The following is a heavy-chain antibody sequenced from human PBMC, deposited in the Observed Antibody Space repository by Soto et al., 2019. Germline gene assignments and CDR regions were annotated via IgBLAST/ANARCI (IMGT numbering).Heavy chain of an antibody. CDR3: ASSHGIAAAGPTGYYFDY. V-gene: IGHV1-69*13. CDR2: IIPIFGTA. Sequence: SVKVSCKASGGTFSSYAISWVRQAPGQGLEWMGGIIPIFGTANYAQKFQGRVTITADESTSTAYMELSSLRSEDTAVYYCASSHGIAAAGPTGYYFDYWGQGTLVTVSS. J-gene: IGHJ4*02. CDR1: GGTFSSYA. D-gene: IGHD6-13*01.